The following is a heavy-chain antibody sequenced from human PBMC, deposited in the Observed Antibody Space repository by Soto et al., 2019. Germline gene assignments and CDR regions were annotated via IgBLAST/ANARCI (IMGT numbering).Heavy chain of an antibody. Sequence: SQTLSLTCAISGDSVSSNSAAWNWIRQSPSRGLEWLGRTYYRSKWYNDYAVSVKSRITINPDTSKNQFSLQLNSVTPEDTAVYYCAKDGRYSSSWYVKAPSHYFDYWGQGTLVTVSS. J-gene: IGHJ4*02. CDR2: TYYRSKWYN. D-gene: IGHD6-13*01. CDR3: AKDGRYSSSWYVKAPSHYFDY. V-gene: IGHV6-1*01. CDR1: GDSVSSNSAA.